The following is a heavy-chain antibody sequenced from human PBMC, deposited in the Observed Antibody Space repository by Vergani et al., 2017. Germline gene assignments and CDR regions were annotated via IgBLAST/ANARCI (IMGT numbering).Heavy chain of an antibody. CDR2: ISSGGGDI. J-gene: IGHJ1*01. CDR1: GFTFDTYT. D-gene: IGHD3-10*01. CDR3: TTAXGLYYLHGEYFQY. Sequence: EVQLLESGGGLVQPGGSRRLSCAGAGFTFDTYTMAYVRQAPGKGLEWVATISSGGGDIFYADSVKGRFTISRDNSKNTLFLQMNSLKDEDTAVYYCTTAXGLYYLHGEYFQYWGRGTLLSVSS. V-gene: IGHV3-23*01.